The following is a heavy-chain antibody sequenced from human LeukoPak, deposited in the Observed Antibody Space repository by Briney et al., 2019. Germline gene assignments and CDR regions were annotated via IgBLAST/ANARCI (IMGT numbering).Heavy chain of an antibody. CDR1: GFTFSSYS. CDR2: ISSSSSYI. J-gene: IGHJ4*02. CDR3: AIMGLFDY. V-gene: IGHV3-21*01. Sequence: PGGSLRLSCAASGFTFSSYSMNWVRQAPGKGLEWVSSISSSSSYIYYADSVKGRFSISRDNAKNSLYLRMNSLRAEDTAVYYCAIMGLFDYWGQGTLVTVSS.